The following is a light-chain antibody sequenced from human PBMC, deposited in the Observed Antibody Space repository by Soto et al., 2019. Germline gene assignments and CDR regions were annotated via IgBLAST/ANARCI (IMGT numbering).Light chain of an antibody. CDR1: SSDIGGYNY. V-gene: IGLV2-14*03. J-gene: IGLJ2*01. CDR2: NVN. CDR3: SSYTSTGPQVL. Sequence: QSALTQPASASGSPGQSITISCTGTSSDIGGYNYVSWYQRHPGRAPKLIIYNVNDRPPWISDRFSGSKSDNAASLTISGLQTEDEADYLCSSYTSTGPQVLFGGGTKLTVL.